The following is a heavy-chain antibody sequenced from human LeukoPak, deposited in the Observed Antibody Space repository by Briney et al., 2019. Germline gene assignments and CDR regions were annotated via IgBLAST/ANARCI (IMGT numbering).Heavy chain of an antibody. V-gene: IGHV3-48*03. D-gene: IGHD3-10*02. CDR1: GFTFSTFA. CDR2: ISSSGSTI. J-gene: IGHJ6*04. Sequence: GGSLRLSCAASGFTFSTFAMIWVRQPPGKGLEWVSYISSSGSTIYYADSVKGRFTISRDNAKNSLYLQMNSLRAEDTAVYYCAELGITMIGGVWGKGTTVTISS. CDR3: AELGITMIGGV.